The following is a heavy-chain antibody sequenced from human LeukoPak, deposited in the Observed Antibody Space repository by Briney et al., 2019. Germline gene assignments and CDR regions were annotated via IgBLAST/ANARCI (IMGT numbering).Heavy chain of an antibody. D-gene: IGHD1-14*01. V-gene: IGHV3-9*01. J-gene: IGHJ4*02. CDR3: AREGSGGDGHFDY. Sequence: PGGSLRLSCAASGFTFDDYAMHWVRQAPGKGLEWVSGISWNSGSIGYADSVKGRFTISRDNAKNSLYLQMNSLRAEDTAVYYCAREGSGGDGHFDYWGQGTLVTASS. CDR2: ISWNSGSI. CDR1: GFTFDDYA.